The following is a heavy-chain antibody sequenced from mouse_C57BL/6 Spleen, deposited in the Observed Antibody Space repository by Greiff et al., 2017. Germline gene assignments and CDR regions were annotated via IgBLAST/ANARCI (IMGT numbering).Heavy chain of an antibody. CDR3: TRGGGEGVYWYFDV. CDR1: GFTFSSYA. J-gene: IGHJ1*03. Sequence: EVNLVESGEGLVKPGGSLKLSCAASGFTFSSYAMSWVRQTPEKRLEWVAYISSGGDYIYYADTVKGRFTISRDNARNTLYLQMSSLKSEDTAMYYCTRGGGEGVYWYFDVWGTGTTVTVSS. CDR2: ISSGGDYI. V-gene: IGHV5-9-1*02.